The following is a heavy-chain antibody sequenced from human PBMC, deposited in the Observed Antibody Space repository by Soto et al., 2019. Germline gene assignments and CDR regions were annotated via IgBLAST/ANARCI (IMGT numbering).Heavy chain of an antibody. CDR2: IVVGSGNT. CDR3: AAFDPGPMGFDP. Sequence: ASVKVSCKTSGYTFSSSAVQWVRQARGQRLEWIGKIVVGSGNTNYAQKFQERVTITRDMSTSTAYMELSSLRSEDTAFYYCAAFDPGPMGFDPWGQGTLVTAPQ. J-gene: IGHJ5*02. V-gene: IGHV1-58*01. CDR1: GYTFSSSA. D-gene: IGHD3-9*01.